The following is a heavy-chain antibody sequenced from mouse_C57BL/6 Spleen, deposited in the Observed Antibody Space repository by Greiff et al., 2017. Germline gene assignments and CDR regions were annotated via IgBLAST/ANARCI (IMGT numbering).Heavy chain of an antibody. D-gene: IGHD1-1*01. Sequence: VQLQQSGPELVKPGASVKMSCKAPGYTFTDYNMHWVKQSHGKSLEWIGYINPNNGGTSYNQKFKGKATLTVNKSSSTAYMELRSLTSEDSAVYYCARPDYGSSPPYFDYWGQGTTLTVSS. CDR2: INPNNGGT. V-gene: IGHV1-22*01. CDR1: GYTFTDYN. CDR3: ARPDYGSSPPYFDY. J-gene: IGHJ2*01.